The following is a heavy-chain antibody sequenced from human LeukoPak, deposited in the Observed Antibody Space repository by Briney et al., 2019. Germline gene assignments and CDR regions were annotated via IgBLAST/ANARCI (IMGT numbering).Heavy chain of an antibody. CDR2: VNPTSGGT. CDR3: ARVYYYYDSSGILTLYFDY. V-gene: IGHV1-2*02. CDR1: GYTFTSYY. D-gene: IGHD3-22*01. Sequence: ASVKVSCKTSGYTFTSYYMHWVRQAPGQGLEWMGWVNPTSGGTNYAQKFQGRVTMTRDTSISTAYMEPSRLRSDDTAVYYCARVYYYYDSSGILTLYFDYWGQGTLVTVSS. J-gene: IGHJ4*02.